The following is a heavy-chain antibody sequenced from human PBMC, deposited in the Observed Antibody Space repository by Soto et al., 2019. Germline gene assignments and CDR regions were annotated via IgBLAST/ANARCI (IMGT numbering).Heavy chain of an antibody. D-gene: IGHD3-10*01. Sequence: VQLLESGGGLVQPGGSLRLSCAASGFTFNNYAMTWVRQAPGKGLEWVSAISGGGDTTSYADSVKGRFTVSRDGSKNTLYLQMSSLRAEDTALYYCAKGRGGSGSLTPRVDFWVQGTLVTVSS. CDR3: AKGRGGSGSLTPRVDF. CDR2: ISGGGDTT. V-gene: IGHV3-23*01. CDR1: GFTFNNYA. J-gene: IGHJ4*02.